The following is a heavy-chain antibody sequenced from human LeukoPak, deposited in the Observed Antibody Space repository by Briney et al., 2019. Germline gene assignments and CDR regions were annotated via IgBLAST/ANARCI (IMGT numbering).Heavy chain of an antibody. J-gene: IGHJ6*02. CDR2: IYYSGST. CDR1: GGSISSGDYY. V-gene: IGHV4-30-4*01. Sequence: SETLSLTCTVSGGSISSGDYYWSRIRQPPGKGLEWIGYIYYSGSTYYNPSLKSRVTITVDTSKNQFSLKLSSVTAADTAVYYCARRSGLLVTIFGVVLPPANYYYGMDVWGQGTTVTVSS. D-gene: IGHD3-3*01. CDR3: ARRSGLLVTIFGVVLPPANYYYGMDV.